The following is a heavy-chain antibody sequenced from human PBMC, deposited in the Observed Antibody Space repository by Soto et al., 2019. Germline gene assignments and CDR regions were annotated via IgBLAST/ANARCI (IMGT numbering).Heavy chain of an antibody. Sequence: ASVKVSCKSSGYTFMNYGISWVRQAPGQGPEWVGWISPDKVNTYYAQNLQGRVTVTTNTSTSTVYMELRSLTYDDTAVYYCARGGIIMVRGVQIPLYYYYYYMDVWGKGTTVTVSS. V-gene: IGHV1-18*01. J-gene: IGHJ6*03. CDR1: GYTFMNYG. CDR3: ARGGIIMVRGVQIPLYYYYYYMDV. CDR2: ISPDKVNT. D-gene: IGHD3-10*01.